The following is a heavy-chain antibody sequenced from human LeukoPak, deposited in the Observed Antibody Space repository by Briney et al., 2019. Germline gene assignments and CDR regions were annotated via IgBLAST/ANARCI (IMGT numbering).Heavy chain of an antibody. D-gene: IGHD3-16*02. CDR1: GASISTYY. CDR2: ISNSEST. J-gene: IGHJ4*02. Sequence: SETLSLTYTVSGASISTYYCSWIRQSPGKGLEWSGYISNSESTNYNPSLKSRVTISVDTSKNQFSLKLSSVTAADTAVYYCARYDVWGSYRAFDYWGQGTLVTVSS. CDR3: ARYDVWGSYRAFDY. V-gene: IGHV4-59*08.